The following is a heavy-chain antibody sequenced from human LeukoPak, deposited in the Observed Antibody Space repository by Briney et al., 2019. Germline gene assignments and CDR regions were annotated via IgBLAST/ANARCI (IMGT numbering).Heavy chain of an antibody. CDR1: GYSISSGYY. V-gene: IGHV4-38-2*01. Sequence: SETLSLTWAVSGYSISSGYYWGWIRQPPGKGLEWIGSIYHSGSTYYNPSLKSRVSISVDTSKNQFSLKLSSVTAADTAVYYCARQGAAAGTGRVGWYFDLWGRGTLVTVSS. J-gene: IGHJ2*01. CDR3: ARQGAAAGTGRVGWYFDL. CDR2: IYHSGST. D-gene: IGHD6-13*01.